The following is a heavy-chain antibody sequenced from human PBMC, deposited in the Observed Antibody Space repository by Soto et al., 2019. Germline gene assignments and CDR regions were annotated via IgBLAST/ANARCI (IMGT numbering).Heavy chain of an antibody. V-gene: IGHV4-39*01. CDR3: ARHVLDGDQLCPLDY. D-gene: IGHD2-2*01. CDR1: GGSISSSSYY. CDR2: IYYSGST. J-gene: IGHJ4*02. Sequence: QLQLQESGPGLVKPSETLSLTCTVSGGSISSSSYYWGWIRQPPGKGLEWIGSIYYSGSTYYNPSLKSRVTISVDTSKNQFSLKLSSVTAADTAVYYCARHVLDGDQLCPLDYWGQGTLVTVSS.